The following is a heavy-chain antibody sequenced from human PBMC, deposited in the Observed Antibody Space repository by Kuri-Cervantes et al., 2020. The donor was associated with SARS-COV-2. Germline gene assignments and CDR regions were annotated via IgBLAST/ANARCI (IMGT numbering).Heavy chain of an antibody. D-gene: IGHD6-25*01. Sequence: SETLSLTCTVYGGSISSYYWSWIRQPAGKGLEWIGRIHVNGRTNYNPSLKSRVTMSVDASKNHFSLKLRSVTAADTAVYYCARTGSSGWPGSHWFDPWGQGTRVTVSS. J-gene: IGHJ5*02. V-gene: IGHV4-4*07. CDR1: GGSISSYY. CDR3: ARTGSSGWPGSHWFDP. CDR2: IHVNGRT.